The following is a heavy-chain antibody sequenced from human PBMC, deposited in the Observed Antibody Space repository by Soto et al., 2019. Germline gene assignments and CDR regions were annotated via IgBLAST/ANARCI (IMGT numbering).Heavy chain of an antibody. CDR3: AGDGVQNGAYNGWLDP. CDR1: GFSFSSYW. J-gene: IGHJ5*02. D-gene: IGHD3-16*01. V-gene: IGHV3-7*03. Sequence: EVQLVESGGGLVQPGGSLRLSCAASGFSFSSYWMTWVRQAPGKGLEWVANIKQDGREKYYGASVKGRFTISRDNGKNLVYLQRDSLTPDDTAVYYCAGDGVQNGAYNGWLDPWCQGTLVTVSS. CDR2: IKQDGREK.